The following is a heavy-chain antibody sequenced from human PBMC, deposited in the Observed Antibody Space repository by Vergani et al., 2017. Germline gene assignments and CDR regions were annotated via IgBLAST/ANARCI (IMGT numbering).Heavy chain of an antibody. CDR2: IYTSGAT. J-gene: IGHJ4*02. CDR3: ARGGGRYCSSTSCYGFDY. CDR1: GGSFSTGGQS. V-gene: IGHV4-61*02. Sequence: QVQLQESGPGLVKPSQTLSLTCTVSGGSFSTGGQSWTWLRQSAGKGLEWIGRIYTSGATNYNPSLRSRAIMSVDASKKQFSLKLSSVTAADTAVYYCARGGGRYCSSTSCYGFDYWGQGTLVTVSS. D-gene: IGHD2-2*01.